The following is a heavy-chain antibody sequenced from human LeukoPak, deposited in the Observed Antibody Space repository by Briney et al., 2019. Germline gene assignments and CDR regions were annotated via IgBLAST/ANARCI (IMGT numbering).Heavy chain of an antibody. Sequence: GGSLRLSCAASGFTFSSYSMNWVRQAPGKGLEWVSYISSSSTIYYADSVKGRFTISRDNAKNSLYLQMNSLRAEDTAVYYCARDSYYYDSSGYYPNFDYWGQGTLVTVSS. CDR2: ISSSSTI. CDR1: GFTFSSYS. J-gene: IGHJ4*02. V-gene: IGHV3-48*04. D-gene: IGHD3-22*01. CDR3: ARDSYYYDSSGYYPNFDY.